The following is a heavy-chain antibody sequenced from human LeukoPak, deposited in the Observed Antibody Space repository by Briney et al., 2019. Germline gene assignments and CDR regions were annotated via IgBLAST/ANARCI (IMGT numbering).Heavy chain of an antibody. J-gene: IGHJ4*02. V-gene: IGHV3-66*01. CDR3: ARTLRSYSLDY. CDR2: IYSGGST. CDR1: GFTFDDYG. Sequence: GGSLRLSCAASGFTFDDYGMSWVRQAPGKGLEWVSVIYSGGSTYYADSVKGRFTISRDNSKNTLYLQMNSLRAEDTAVYYCARTLRSYSLDYWGQGTLVTVSS. D-gene: IGHD1-26*01.